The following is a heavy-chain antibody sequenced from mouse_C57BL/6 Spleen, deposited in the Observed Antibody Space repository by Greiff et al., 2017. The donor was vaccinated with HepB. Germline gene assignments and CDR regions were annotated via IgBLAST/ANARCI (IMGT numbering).Heavy chain of an antibody. CDR2: IYPRSGNT. D-gene: IGHD2-2*01. CDR3: ARSWDGYDGGYYAMDY. V-gene: IGHV1-81*01. CDR1: GYTFTSYG. J-gene: IGHJ4*01. Sequence: QVQLQQSGAELARPGASVKLSCKASGYTFTSYGISWVKQRTGQGLEWIGEIYPRSGNTYYNEKFKGKATLTADKSSSTAYMELRSLTSEDSAVYFCARSWDGYDGGYYAMDYWGQGTSVTVSS.